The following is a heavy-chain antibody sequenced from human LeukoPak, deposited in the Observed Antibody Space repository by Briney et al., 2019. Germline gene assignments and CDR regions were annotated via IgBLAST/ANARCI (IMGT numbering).Heavy chain of an antibody. Sequence: PGGSLLLSCAASGFTFSSYWMHWARQAPGKGLVWVSRINSDGSSTTYADSVKGRSTISRDNAKNTLYLQMNSLRAEDTAVYYCARAHDGSGYYLGYCGQGALLSASS. CDR1: GFTFSSYW. V-gene: IGHV3-74*03. D-gene: IGHD3-22*01. CDR2: INSDGSST. J-gene: IGHJ4*02. CDR3: ARAHDGSGYYLGY.